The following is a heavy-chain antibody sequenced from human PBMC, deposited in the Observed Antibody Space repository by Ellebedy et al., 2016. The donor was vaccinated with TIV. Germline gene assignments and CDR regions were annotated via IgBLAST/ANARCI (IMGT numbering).Heavy chain of an antibody. V-gene: IGHV1-69*06. CDR3: ARSQPHYDYGDYSWYFDL. CDR1: GGTFSSYA. D-gene: IGHD4-17*01. Sequence: AASVKVSCKASGGTFSSYAISWVRQAPGQGLEWMGGIIPIFGTANYAQKFQGRVTITADKSTSTAYMELSSLRSEDTAVYYCARSQPHYDYGDYSWYFDLWGRGTLVTVSS. CDR2: IIPIFGTA. J-gene: IGHJ2*01.